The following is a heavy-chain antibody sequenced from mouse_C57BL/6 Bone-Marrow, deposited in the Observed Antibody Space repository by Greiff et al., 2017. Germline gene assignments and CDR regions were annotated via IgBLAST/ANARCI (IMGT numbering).Heavy chain of an antibody. Sequence: QVQLQQPGAELVRPGTSVKLSCKASGYTFTSYWMHWVKQRPGQGLEWIGVIDPSDSYTNYNQKFKGKATLTVDTSSSTAYLQLSSLTSDDSAVYYCAKLGAMDYWGQGTSGTVSS. V-gene: IGHV1-59*01. D-gene: IGHD4-1*01. J-gene: IGHJ4*01. CDR2: IDPSDSYT. CDR1: GYTFTSYW. CDR3: AKLGAMDY.